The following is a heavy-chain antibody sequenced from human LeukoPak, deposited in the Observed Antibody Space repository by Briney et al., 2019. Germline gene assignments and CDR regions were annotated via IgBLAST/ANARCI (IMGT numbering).Heavy chain of an antibody. CDR3: AKSYNGYESKPDY. D-gene: IGHD5-12*01. J-gene: IGHJ4*02. CDR1: GFTFSSYA. V-gene: IGHV3-23*01. Sequence: GGSLRLSCAASGFTFSSYAMSWVRQAPGKGLEWVSSISNSGGRTFYTDSVKGRFTISGDNSKITLYLQMNSLRAEDTAVYYCAKSYNGYESKPDYWGQGTLVTVSS. CDR2: ISNSGGRT.